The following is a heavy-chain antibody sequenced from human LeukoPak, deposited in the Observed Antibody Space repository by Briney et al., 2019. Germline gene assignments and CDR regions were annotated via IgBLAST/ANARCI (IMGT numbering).Heavy chain of an antibody. Sequence: PGGSLRLSCVASGFTIGSYWMHWVRQAPGGGLEWVADTKRDGGATVYGDSVRGRFTISRDNAKNSLYLQMNSLRAEDTAVYCCARDLYSSNSLHCWGQGTLVTVSS. V-gene: IGHV3-7*01. CDR1: GFTIGSYW. D-gene: IGHD6-13*01. CDR2: TKRDGGAT. CDR3: ARDLYSSNSLHC. J-gene: IGHJ4*02.